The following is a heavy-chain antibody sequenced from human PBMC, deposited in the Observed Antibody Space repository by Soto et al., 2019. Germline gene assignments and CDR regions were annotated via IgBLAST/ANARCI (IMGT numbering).Heavy chain of an antibody. CDR2: ISYDGSNK. V-gene: IGHV3-30*18. D-gene: IGHD2-15*01. CDR1: GFTFSSYG. J-gene: IGHJ6*02. CDR3: AKDLPPGYCSGGSCYRENYYYGMDV. Sequence: GGSLRLSCAASGFTFSSYGMHWVRQAPGKGLEWVAVISYDGSNKYYADSVKGRFTISRDNSKNTLYLQMNSLRAEDTAVYYCAKDLPPGYCSGGSCYRENYYYGMDVWGQGTTVTVSS.